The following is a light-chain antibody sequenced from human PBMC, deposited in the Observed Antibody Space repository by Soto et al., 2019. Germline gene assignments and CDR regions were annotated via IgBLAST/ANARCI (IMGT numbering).Light chain of an antibody. J-gene: IGKJ5*01. Sequence: DFVMTQSRLSLPVTLVQPSSISFISSQILVYSDGNTYLHWFQQRPGRSPRRLSYKVSTRDSGVPARFSGSGSGTDFALKISRVEAEDVGVYYCMQGTHWPITFGQGTRLEI. CDR3: MQGTHWPIT. V-gene: IGKV2-30*01. CDR1: QILVYSDGNTY. CDR2: KVS.